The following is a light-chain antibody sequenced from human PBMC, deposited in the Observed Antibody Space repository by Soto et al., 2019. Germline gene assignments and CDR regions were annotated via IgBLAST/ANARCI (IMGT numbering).Light chain of an antibody. V-gene: IGKV1-27*01. CDR2: EAS. Sequence: DIQVTQSPSSLSASVGDRVTITCRASQDISGHLAWYQQKPGKVPKLLIYEASTLQSRVPSRFSASGSGTDFTLTSSSLQPEDVATYYCQKYNGTPRTFGQGTKVELK. J-gene: IGKJ1*01. CDR3: QKYNGTPRT. CDR1: QDISGH.